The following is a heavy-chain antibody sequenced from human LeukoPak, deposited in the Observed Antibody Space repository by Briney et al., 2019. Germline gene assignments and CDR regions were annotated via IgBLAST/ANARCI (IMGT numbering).Heavy chain of an antibody. CDR2: IYNSGST. CDR1: GVSISSYY. CDR3: ARASGYYYMDV. V-gene: IGHV4-59*01. Sequence: PSETLSLTCTVSGVSISSYYWSWLRQPPGKGLEWIGYIYNSGSTNYNPSLKSRLTISVDTSMNQFSLKLSSVTAADTAVYYCARASGYYYMDVWGKGTTVTISS. J-gene: IGHJ6*03.